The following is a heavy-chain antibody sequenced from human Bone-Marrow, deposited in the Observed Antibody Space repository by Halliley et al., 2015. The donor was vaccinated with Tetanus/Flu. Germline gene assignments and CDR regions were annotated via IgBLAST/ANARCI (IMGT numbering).Heavy chain of an antibody. J-gene: IGHJ4*02. CDR3: TRNFAPFDQ. V-gene: IGHV3-49*02. Sequence: LEWVAFISTRNHGGATHYAASVKGRFIISRNDSINFVYLQMDSLKTEDTGLYFCTRNFAPFDQWGQGTLVTVSS. CDR2: ISTRNHGGAT.